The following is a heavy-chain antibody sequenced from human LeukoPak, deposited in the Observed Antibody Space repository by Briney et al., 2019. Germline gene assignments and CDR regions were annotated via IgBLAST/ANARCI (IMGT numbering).Heavy chain of an antibody. Sequence: SETLCLTCAVYGGSFSGYYWSWIRQPPGKGLEWVVEINHSGSTNYNPSLKSRVTISVDTSKNQFSLKLSSVTAADTAVYYCARRTKYYGSGSPYYYYYYMDVWGKGTTVTISS. CDR3: ARRTKYYGSGSPYYYYYYMDV. D-gene: IGHD3-10*01. CDR1: GGSFSGYY. J-gene: IGHJ6*03. CDR2: INHSGST. V-gene: IGHV4-34*01.